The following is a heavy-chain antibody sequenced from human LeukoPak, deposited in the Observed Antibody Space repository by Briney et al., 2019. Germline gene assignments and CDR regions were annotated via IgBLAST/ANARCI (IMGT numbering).Heavy chain of an antibody. Sequence: PSETLSLTCAVYGGSFSGYYWSWIRQPPGKGLEWIGEINHSGSTNYNPSLKSRVTISVEKSKNQFSLKLSSVTAADTAVYFCARGQLRGRSPLGSYIYRMDRRGQGTRVTVSS. CDR2: INHSGST. CDR3: ARGQLRGRSPLGSYIYRMDR. J-gene: IGHJ6*01. D-gene: IGHD5-24*01. CDR1: GGSFSGYY. V-gene: IGHV4-34*01.